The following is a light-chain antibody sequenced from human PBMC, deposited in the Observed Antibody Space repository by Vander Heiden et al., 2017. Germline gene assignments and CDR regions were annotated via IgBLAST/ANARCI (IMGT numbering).Light chain of an antibody. J-gene: IGLJ3*02. CDR1: SSDVGGFNH. Sequence: QSALTQPRSVSGSPGQSVTISCTGTSSDVGGFNHVSCYQQHPGNAPKVMIYDVNKRPSGLPYRFSGSKSGTNASLTISGLQAEDEAGYYCCSYAGTNTWLFGGGTKLTVL. CDR3: CSYAGTNTWL. V-gene: IGLV2-11*01. CDR2: DVN.